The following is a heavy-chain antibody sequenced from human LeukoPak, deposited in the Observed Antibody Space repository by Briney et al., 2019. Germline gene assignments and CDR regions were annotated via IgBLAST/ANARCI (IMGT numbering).Heavy chain of an antibody. D-gene: IGHD4-11*01. Sequence: PGGSLRLSCAASGFTFSDCYMSWIRQAPGKGLEWVSYISSSGSTIYYADSVKGRFTISRDNAKNSLYLQMNSLRAEDTAVYYCARGYSNYRLYYYYYYYIDVWGKGTTVTVSS. CDR3: ARGYSNYRLYYYYYYYIDV. J-gene: IGHJ6*03. CDR2: ISSSGSTI. CDR1: GFTFSDCY. V-gene: IGHV3-11*04.